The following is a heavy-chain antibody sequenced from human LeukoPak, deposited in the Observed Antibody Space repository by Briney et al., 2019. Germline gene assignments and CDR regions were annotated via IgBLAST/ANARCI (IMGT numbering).Heavy chain of an antibody. D-gene: IGHD3-10*01. V-gene: IGHV3-30-3*01. J-gene: IGHJ6*03. CDR3: AKTYYYGSGSPYMDV. CDR2: ISYDGSNK. Sequence: GGSLRLSCAASGFTFSSYAMHWVRQAPGKGLEWVAVISYDGSNKYYADSVKGRFTISRDNSKNTLYLQMNSLRAEDTAVYYCAKTYYYGSGSPYMDVWGKGTTVTVSS. CDR1: GFTFSSYA.